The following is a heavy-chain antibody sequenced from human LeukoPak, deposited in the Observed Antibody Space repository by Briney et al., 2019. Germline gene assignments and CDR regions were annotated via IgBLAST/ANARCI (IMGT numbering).Heavy chain of an antibody. CDR2: IYNSGSL. Sequence: SQTLSLTCTVSGDSISIGTENWIRQPAGKGLEWIGRIYNSGSLNYNPSLKSRVTISLDTSKNQFSLKLGSVTAADTAIYYCAREQWAFRSYYDSSGYHDYWGQGTLVTVSS. CDR3: AREQWAFRSYYDSSGYHDY. V-gene: IGHV4-61*02. D-gene: IGHD3-22*01. CDR1: GDSISIGT. J-gene: IGHJ4*02.